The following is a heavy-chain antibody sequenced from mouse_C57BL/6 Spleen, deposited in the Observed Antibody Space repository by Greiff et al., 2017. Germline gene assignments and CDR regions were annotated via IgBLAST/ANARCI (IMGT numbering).Heavy chain of an antibody. J-gene: IGHJ3*01. CDR3: ARRNYDGGFAY. Sequence: VQQRPGQGLEWIGEIDPSDSYTNYNQKFKGKSTLTVDKSSSTAYMQLSSLTSEDSAVYYCARRNYDGGFAYWGQGTLVTVSA. V-gene: IGHV1-69*01. CDR2: IDPSDSYT. D-gene: IGHD2-4*01.